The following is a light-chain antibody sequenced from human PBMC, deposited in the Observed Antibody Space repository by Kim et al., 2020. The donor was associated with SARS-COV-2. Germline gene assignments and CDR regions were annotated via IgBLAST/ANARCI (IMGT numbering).Light chain of an antibody. V-gene: IGLV3-1*01. CDR1: KLGDKY. CDR3: QAWDSSTGV. Sequence: VHTEQRAIFPGSRAKLGDKYACWYQQKPGQSPMLVIYQDSTRPSGIPERFSGSNSGNTATLTISGTQAMDEADYYCQAWDSSTGVFGTGTEVTVL. CDR2: QDS. J-gene: IGLJ1*01.